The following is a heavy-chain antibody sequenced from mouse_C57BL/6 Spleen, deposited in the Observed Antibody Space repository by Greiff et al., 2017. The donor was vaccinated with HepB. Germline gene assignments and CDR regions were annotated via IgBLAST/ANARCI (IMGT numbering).Heavy chain of an antibody. V-gene: IGHV1-85*01. J-gene: IGHJ4*01. CDR1: GYTFTSYD. CDR2: IYPRDGST. Sequence: QVQLQQSGPELVKPGASVKLSCKASGYTFTSYDINWVKQRPGQGLAWIGWIYPRDGSTKYNEKFKGKATLTVDPSSSTAYMELHSLTSADSAVYFCARTTVVVAMDYWGQVTSVTVSS. D-gene: IGHD1-1*01. CDR3: ARTTVVVAMDY.